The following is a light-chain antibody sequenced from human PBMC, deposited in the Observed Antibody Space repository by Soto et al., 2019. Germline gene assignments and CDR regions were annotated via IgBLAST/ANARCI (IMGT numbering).Light chain of an antibody. CDR2: TNN. J-gene: IGLJ3*02. CDR3: AVWDDSLNGWV. Sequence: QAVVTQPPSASGTPGQRVTISCSGSSSNIGSNTVNWYQQLPGTAPKLLIHTNNQRPSGVPDRFSGSKSGTSASLAISGLQSEDEADYYCAVWDDSLNGWVFGGGTKLTVL. V-gene: IGLV1-44*01. CDR1: SSNIGSNT.